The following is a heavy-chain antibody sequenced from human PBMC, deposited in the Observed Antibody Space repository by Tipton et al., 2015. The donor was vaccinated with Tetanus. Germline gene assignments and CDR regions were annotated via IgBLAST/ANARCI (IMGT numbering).Heavy chain of an antibody. CDR3: VRSYAGSYPY. CDR1: GGSISSYY. D-gene: IGHD3-10*01. J-gene: IGHJ4*02. V-gene: IGHV4-4*07. CDR2: IYTSEST. Sequence: TLSLTCTVSGGSISSYYWSWIRQPAGKGLEWIGRIYTSESTNYNPSLKSRLTMSVDTSKNQFSLRLNSVTAADTAIYYCVRSYAGSYPYWGQGILVTVSS.